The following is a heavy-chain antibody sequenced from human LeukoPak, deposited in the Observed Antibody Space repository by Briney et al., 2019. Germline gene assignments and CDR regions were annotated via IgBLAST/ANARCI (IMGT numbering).Heavy chain of an antibody. D-gene: IGHD2-21*02. J-gene: IGHJ3*02. CDR2: INPNSGGT. V-gene: IGHV1-2*02. Sequence: ASVKVSCKASGYTFTGYYMHWVRQAPGQGLEWMGWINPNSGGTNYAQKFQGRVTMTRDTSISTAYMELSRLRSEDTAVYYCARGGVVVVTSDAFDIWGQGTMVTVSS. CDR3: ARGGVVVVTSDAFDI. CDR1: GYTFTGYY.